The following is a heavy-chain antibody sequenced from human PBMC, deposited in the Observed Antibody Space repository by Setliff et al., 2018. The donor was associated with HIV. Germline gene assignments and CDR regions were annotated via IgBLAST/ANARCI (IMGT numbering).Heavy chain of an antibody. J-gene: IGHJ4*02. Sequence: VASVKVSCKASGYTFIDYFIHWVRQAPGQGLEWMAYINPNSGDSKTAQKFQGRVTVTRDTSIATAYMELSSLTSGDTAVYHCARDYFPHSRRNFGSGDYFHFWGQGSRVT. CDR1: GYTFIDYF. CDR2: INPNSGDS. V-gene: IGHV1-2*02. D-gene: IGHD3-10*01. CDR3: ARDYFPHSRRNFGSGDYFHF.